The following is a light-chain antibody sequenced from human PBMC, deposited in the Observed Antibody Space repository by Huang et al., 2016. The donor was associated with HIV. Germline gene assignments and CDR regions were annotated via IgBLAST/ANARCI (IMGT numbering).Light chain of an antibody. J-gene: IGKJ4*01. CDR3: QQGCISPPLT. CDR1: QTISTF. V-gene: IGKV1-39*01. Sequence: DIELTQSPSSLSASVGDRVTITCRASQTISTFLHWYQQKPGKAPKLLIYAASRLESGVPPRFSGSGSGTHFTLTISSLQPEDVASYYCQQGCISPPLTFGGGTKVEI. CDR2: AAS.